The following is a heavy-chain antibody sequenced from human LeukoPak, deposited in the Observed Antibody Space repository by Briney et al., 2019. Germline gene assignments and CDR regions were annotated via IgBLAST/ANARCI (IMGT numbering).Heavy chain of an antibody. Sequence: SETLSLTCTVSGGSISSGGYSWGWIRQPPGKGLEWIGSMFYSGSTYYNPSLKSRVTISADMSKNQFSLKLSSVTAADTAVYYCARIDYDILTGYSWGQGTLVTVSS. D-gene: IGHD3-9*01. J-gene: IGHJ5*02. CDR1: GGSISSGGYS. CDR2: MFYSGST. CDR3: ARIDYDILTGYS. V-gene: IGHV4-39*01.